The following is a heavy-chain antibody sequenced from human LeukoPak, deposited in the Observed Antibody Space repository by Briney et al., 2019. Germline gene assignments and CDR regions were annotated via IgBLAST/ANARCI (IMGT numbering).Heavy chain of an antibody. J-gene: IGHJ4*02. Sequence: GGSLRLSCAASGFTFSSYSMNWVRQAPGKGLEWVANIKQDGSEKYYVDSVKGRFTISRDNAKNSLYLQMNSLRAEDTAVYYCARGNWNYFGYWGQGTLVTVSS. CDR2: IKQDGSEK. CDR1: GFTFSSYS. D-gene: IGHD1-20*01. CDR3: ARGNWNYFGY. V-gene: IGHV3-7*01.